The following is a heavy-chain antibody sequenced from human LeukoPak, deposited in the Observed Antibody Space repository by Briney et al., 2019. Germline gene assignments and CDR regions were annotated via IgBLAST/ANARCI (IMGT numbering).Heavy chain of an antibody. D-gene: IGHD1-26*01. CDR1: GYSFADYY. CDR3: ASQSGSYPPLDY. J-gene: IGHJ4*02. V-gene: IGHV1-2*02. Sequence: ASVKVSCKASGYSFADYYMHWVRQAPGQGLEWMGWIKPNSGGTRSAQKLQGRVTMTRDTSISTAYMELSSLRYDDTAVYYCASQSGSYPPLDYWGQGTLVTVSS. CDR2: IKPNSGGT.